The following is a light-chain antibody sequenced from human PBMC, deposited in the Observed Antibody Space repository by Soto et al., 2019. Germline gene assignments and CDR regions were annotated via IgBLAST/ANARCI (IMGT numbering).Light chain of an antibody. CDR1: QSISNH. Sequence: DIDVTQSPSSLSACVRDIITITCRASQSISNHLNWYQQKPGKGPNLLIYAASSLQRGVPSRFSGSGSGTEFTLSISSLQPDDFATYYCHQYNSYWTFGQGTKVDI. CDR3: HQYNSYWT. V-gene: IGKV1-16*01. J-gene: IGKJ1*01. CDR2: AAS.